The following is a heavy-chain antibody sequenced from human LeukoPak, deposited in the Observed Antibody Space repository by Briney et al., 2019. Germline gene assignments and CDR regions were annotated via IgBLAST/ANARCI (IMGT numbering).Heavy chain of an antibody. CDR2: NYYSGST. V-gene: IGHV4-59*08. CDR1: GGSISSYY. Sequence: SEPLSLTCTFCGGSISSYYWRWLRQPREEGLEWSGYNYYSGSTNYSPSLKGRVTISVDTSKNHFSLKLSPVTAADTAVYCCAMHPFGRAIILGFWFDTCGEGTLVTVSS. J-gene: IGHJ5*02. CDR3: AMHPFGRAIILGFWFDT. D-gene: IGHD3/OR15-3a*01.